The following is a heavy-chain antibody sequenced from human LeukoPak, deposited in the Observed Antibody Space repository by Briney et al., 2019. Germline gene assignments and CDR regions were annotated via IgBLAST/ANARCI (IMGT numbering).Heavy chain of an antibody. CDR2: ISSSTTNM. J-gene: IGHJ4*02. CDR1: GFTFSNAY. CDR3: AREYSSSSGRSFDY. V-gene: IGHV3-48*01. Sequence: GGSLRLSCAASGFTFSNAYMNWVRQAPGKGLEWVSYISSSTTNMYYADSVKGRFTISRDNAKNSLYLQMNSLRAEDTAVYYCAREYSSSSGRSFDYWGQGTLVTVSS. D-gene: IGHD6-6*01.